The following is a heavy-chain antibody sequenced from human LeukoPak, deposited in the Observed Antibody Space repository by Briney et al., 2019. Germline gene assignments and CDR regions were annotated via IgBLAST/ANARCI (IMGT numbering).Heavy chain of an antibody. CDR1: GGSISSGDYY. CDR2: IYYSGST. D-gene: IGHD3-9*01. CDR3: ARDILTGGYDY. Sequence: SETLSLTCTVSGGSISSGDYYWSWIRQPPGKGLEWTGYIYYSGSTYYNPSLKSRVTISVDTSKNQFSLKLSSVTAADTAVYYCARDILTGGYDYWGQGTLVTVSS. J-gene: IGHJ4*02. V-gene: IGHV4-30-4*01.